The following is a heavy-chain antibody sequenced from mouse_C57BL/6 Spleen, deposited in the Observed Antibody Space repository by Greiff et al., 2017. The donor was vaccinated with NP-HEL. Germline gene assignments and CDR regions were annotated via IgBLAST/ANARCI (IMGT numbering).Heavy chain of an antibody. J-gene: IGHJ4*01. D-gene: IGHD1-1*01. V-gene: IGHV1-69*01. CDR1: GYTFTSYW. Sequence: QVQLQQPGAELVMPGASVKLSCKASGYTFTSYWMHWVKQRPGQGLEWIGEIEPSDSYTNYNQKFKGKSTLTVDKSSSTAYMQLSSLTSEDSAVYYCFITTVVGAMDYWGQGTSVTVSS. CDR3: FITTVVGAMDY. CDR2: IEPSDSYT.